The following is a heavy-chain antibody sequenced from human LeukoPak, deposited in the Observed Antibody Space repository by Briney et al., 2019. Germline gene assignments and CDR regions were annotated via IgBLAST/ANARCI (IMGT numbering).Heavy chain of an antibody. CDR2: SIVGGGNT. V-gene: IGHV1-58*02. J-gene: IGHJ5*02. Sequence: GASVKVSCKTSGFDFVTSVILLVRQARADRLEWIGESIVGGGNTKYGEKFQGRATISRDMSTSTVYVELTSLRSGDTAVYYCATEGALALGENWFDAWGKGSLVTVCS. D-gene: IGHD7-27*01. CDR3: ATEGALALGENWFDA. CDR1: GFDFVTSV.